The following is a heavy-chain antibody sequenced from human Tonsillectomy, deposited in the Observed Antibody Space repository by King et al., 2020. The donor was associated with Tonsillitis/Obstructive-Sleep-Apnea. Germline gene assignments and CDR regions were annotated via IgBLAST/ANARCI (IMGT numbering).Heavy chain of an antibody. D-gene: IGHD2-2*01. CDR1: GGSFSGYY. CDR2: INHSGST. Sequence: VQLQQWGAGLLKPSETLSLTCAVYGGSFSGYYWSWIRQPPGKGLEWIGEINHSGSTNYNPSLKSRVTISVDTSKNQLSLKLSSVTAADTAVYYCARAALRDIVIIPAAMAARGAFDIWGQGTMVTVSS. V-gene: IGHV4-34*01. CDR3: ARAALRDIVIIPAAMAARGAFDI. J-gene: IGHJ3*02.